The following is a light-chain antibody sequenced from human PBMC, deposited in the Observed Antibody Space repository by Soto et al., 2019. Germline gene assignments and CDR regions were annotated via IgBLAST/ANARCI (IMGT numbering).Light chain of an antibody. CDR3: QQRSDWPPIT. CDR1: QSVSSN. J-gene: IGKJ5*01. Sequence: EIVMTQSPATLSVSPGERATFSCRASQSVSSNLAWYQQKPGQAPRLLIYGASTRATGIPARFSGSGSGTDFTLTISSLEPEDFAVYYCQQRSDWPPITFGQVTLLEI. V-gene: IGKV3-15*01. CDR2: GAS.